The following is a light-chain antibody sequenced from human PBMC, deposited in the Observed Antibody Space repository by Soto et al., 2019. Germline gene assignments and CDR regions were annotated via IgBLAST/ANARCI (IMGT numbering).Light chain of an antibody. Sequence: QSALTQPPSASGSPGQSVTISCTGTRTDVGAYNYVSWYQQHPGKSPKLMIYAVSKRPSGVPDRFSGSKSGNTASLTVSGLQADDEADYYCSSYVGNNNLVFGGGTKLTV. J-gene: IGLJ2*01. V-gene: IGLV2-8*01. CDR2: AVS. CDR3: SSYVGNNNLV. CDR1: RTDVGAYNY.